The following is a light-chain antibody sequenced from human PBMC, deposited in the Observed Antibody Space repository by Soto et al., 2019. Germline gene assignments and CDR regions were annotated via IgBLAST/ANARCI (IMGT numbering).Light chain of an antibody. CDR1: QSLIRS. CDR2: DVS. CDR3: QHYNSYSEA. Sequence: DIQMTQSPSTLSASVGDRGTITCRASQSLIRSLAWYQQKPGKAPKLLIHDVSSLESGVPSRFSGSGSGTEFTLAISSLQPDDFATYYCQHYNSYSEAFGQGTKVDIK. J-gene: IGKJ1*01. V-gene: IGKV1-5*01.